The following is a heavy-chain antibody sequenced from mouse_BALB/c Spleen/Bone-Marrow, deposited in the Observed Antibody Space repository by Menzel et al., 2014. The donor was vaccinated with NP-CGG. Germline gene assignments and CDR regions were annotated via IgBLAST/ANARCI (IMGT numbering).Heavy chain of an antibody. CDR2: IYYSGTI. J-gene: IGHJ2*01. Sequence: VQLQQSGPGLVKPSQTVSLTCTVTGISIXTGNYRWSWIQQFPGNKLEWIGYIYYSGTITYNPSLTSRTTITRDTSKNQFFLEMNSLTAEDTATYYCARGAMITTGYFDYWGQGTTLTVSS. CDR1: GISIXTGNYR. D-gene: IGHD2-4*01. CDR3: ARGAMITTGYFDY. V-gene: IGHV3-5*02.